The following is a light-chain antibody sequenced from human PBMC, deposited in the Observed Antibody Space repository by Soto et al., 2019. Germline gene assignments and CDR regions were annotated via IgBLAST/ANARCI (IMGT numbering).Light chain of an antibody. V-gene: IGKV3-20*01. Sequence: EIVLTQSPGTLSFSPGERATLSCRASQSVSSNYLGWYQQKPGQAPRLLIYAASSRATGIPDRFSGSGSGTDFTLTISSLQPEDFATYYCQQSYSTPRTFGQGTKVDIK. CDR2: AAS. CDR1: QSVSSNY. CDR3: QQSYSTPRT. J-gene: IGKJ1*01.